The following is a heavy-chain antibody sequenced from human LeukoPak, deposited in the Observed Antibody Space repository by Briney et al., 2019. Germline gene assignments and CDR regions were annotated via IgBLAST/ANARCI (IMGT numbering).Heavy chain of an antibody. V-gene: IGHV3-74*01. D-gene: IGHD7-27*01. J-gene: IGHJ4*02. Sequence: HPGGSLRLSCAASGFTFSSYWMHWVRQAPGKGLVWVSRINSDGSSTSYADSVKGRFTISRDNAKNSLYLQMNSLRAEDTAVYYCAREPVTGDYYFDYWGQGTLVTVSS. CDR1: GFTFSSYW. CDR3: AREPVTGDYYFDY. CDR2: INSDGSST.